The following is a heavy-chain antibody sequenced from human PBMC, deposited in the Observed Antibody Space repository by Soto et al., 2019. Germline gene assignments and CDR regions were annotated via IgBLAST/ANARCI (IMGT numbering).Heavy chain of an antibody. Sequence: QVQLQESGPGLVKPSQTLSLTCTVSGGSINSDDSYWSWLRQPPGRGRESIGYIYDSGTTYYNPSLERRVTISVATSVNLFSLKLNSVTAAGTAVYYCARDRQSELVAMLASNGMDVWGQGTAVIVSS. CDR2: IYDSGTT. CDR1: GGSINSDDSY. CDR3: ARDRQSELVAMLASNGMDV. V-gene: IGHV4-30-4*01. J-gene: IGHJ6*02. D-gene: IGHD3-10*01.